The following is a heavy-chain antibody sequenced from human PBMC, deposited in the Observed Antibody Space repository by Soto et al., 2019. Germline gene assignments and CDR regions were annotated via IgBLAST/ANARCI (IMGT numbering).Heavy chain of an antibody. J-gene: IGHJ4*02. D-gene: IGHD6-13*01. Sequence: SPSFQGHVTISADKSISTAYLQWSSLKASDTAMYYCARHDSGIAAAGAIDYWGQGTLVTVSS. CDR3: ARHDSGIAAAGAIDY. V-gene: IGHV5-10-1*01.